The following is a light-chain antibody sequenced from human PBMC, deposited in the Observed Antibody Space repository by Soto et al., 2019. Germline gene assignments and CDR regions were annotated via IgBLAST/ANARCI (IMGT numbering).Light chain of an antibody. Sequence: IVMTQSPVTMSVSPGERATLSCRASQSISTNLAWYQQKPGQAPRLLIYVASTRATGIPARFSGGGSGTELTLTISSLQSEDFAVYYCQHYNNWPPWTFGQGTKVETK. J-gene: IGKJ1*01. CDR3: QHYNNWPPWT. V-gene: IGKV3-15*01. CDR1: QSISTN. CDR2: VAS.